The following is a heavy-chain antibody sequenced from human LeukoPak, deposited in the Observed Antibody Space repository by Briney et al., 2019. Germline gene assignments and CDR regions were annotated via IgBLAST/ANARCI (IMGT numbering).Heavy chain of an antibody. CDR3: AELGFTMIGGV. Sequence: GGSLRLSCAASGFTFSSYEMNWVRQAPGKGLEWVSYIRSSGSTIYYADSVKGRFTISRDNAKNSLYLQMNSLRAEDTAVYYCAELGFTMIGGVWGKGTTVTISS. V-gene: IGHV3-48*03. CDR2: IRSSGSTI. CDR1: GFTFSSYE. D-gene: IGHD3-10*02. J-gene: IGHJ6*04.